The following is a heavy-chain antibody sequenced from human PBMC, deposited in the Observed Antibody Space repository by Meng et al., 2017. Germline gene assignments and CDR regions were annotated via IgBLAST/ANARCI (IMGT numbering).Heavy chain of an antibody. J-gene: IGHJ6*02. CDR2: IIPILGTA. D-gene: IGHD4-23*01. CDR1: VCTFSSYA. CDR3: ASCRGTTVVVAYYYYGMDV. Sequence: SVKVSCKASVCTFSSYAITWARQAPGQGLEWMGGIIPILGTANYAQKFQGRVTITTDESTSTAYMELSSLRSEDTAVYYCASCRGTTVVVAYYYYGMDVWGQGTMVTVSS. V-gene: IGHV1-69*05.